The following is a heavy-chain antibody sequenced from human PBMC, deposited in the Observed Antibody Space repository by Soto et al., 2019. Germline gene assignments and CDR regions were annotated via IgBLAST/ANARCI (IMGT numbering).Heavy chain of an antibody. Sequence: EVHLLESGGDLVQPGGSLRLSCTASGLTFSTYAMSWVRQAPGMGLEWVSALGGSGTGGRTYYADYVKGRFTISRDNSKNTVYLQMNSLRADDTAVYYCAKSPGGLDGYNSDYYGMDVWGQGTTVTVSS. CDR2: LGGSGTGGRT. V-gene: IGHV3-23*01. D-gene: IGHD5-12*01. CDR3: AKSPGGLDGYNSDYYGMDV. CDR1: GLTFSTYA. J-gene: IGHJ6*02.